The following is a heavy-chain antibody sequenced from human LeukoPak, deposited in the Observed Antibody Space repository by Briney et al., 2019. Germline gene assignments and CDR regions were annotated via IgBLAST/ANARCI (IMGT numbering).Heavy chain of an antibody. CDR3: ARVRGRVFDY. CDR2: IYYSGST. CDR1: GGSISSSCYY. Sequence: PSETLSLTCTVSGGSISSSCYYWGWIRQPPGKGLEWIGSIYYSGSTYYNPSLKSRVTISVDTSKNQFSLKLSSVTAADTAVYYCARVRGRVFDYWGQGTLVTVFS. J-gene: IGHJ4*02. V-gene: IGHV4-39*07. D-gene: IGHD3-10*01.